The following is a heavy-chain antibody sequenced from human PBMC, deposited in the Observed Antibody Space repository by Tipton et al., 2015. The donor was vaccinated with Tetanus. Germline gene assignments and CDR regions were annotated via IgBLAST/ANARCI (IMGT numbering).Heavy chain of an antibody. CDR1: GYTFTNYG. D-gene: IGHD3-22*01. CDR3: ARRPKYYYDSSGSWFDL. CDR2: ISIYNGNT. Sequence: QVQLVQSGPEVKKPGASVKVSCKASGYTFTNYGISWVRQAPGQGLEWMGWISIYNGNTNYAEKFQGRVTMTTDTSTNTAYMEVRSLRSDDTAVYYCARRPKYYYDSSGSWFDLWGQGTLVTVSS. V-gene: IGHV1-18*01. J-gene: IGHJ5*02.